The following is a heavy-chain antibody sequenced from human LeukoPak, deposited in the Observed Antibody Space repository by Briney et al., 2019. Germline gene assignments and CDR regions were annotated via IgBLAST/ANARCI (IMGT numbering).Heavy chain of an antibody. J-gene: IGHJ4*02. CDR1: GYTFTGYY. V-gene: IGHV1-2*02. Sequence: ASVKVSCKASGYTFTGYYMHWVRQAPGQGLEWMGWINPNSGGTNYAQKFQGRVTMTRDTSISTAYMELSRLRSDDTAVYYCARAERPEKGYSSSLHSTWFDYWGQGTLVTVSS. D-gene: IGHD6-13*01. CDR3: ARAERPEKGYSSSLHSTWFDY. CDR2: INPNSGGT.